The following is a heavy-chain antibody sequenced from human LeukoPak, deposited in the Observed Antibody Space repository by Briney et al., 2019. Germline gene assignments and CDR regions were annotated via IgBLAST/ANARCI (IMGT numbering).Heavy chain of an antibody. CDR3: ARPGYYDSGRLYHDC. Sequence: PGGSLRLSCAASGFIFSNYWMTWLRQAPGKELEWVANINQDGSEKYYVDSVRGRFTIPRDNAKNSLYLQMNSLRAEDTALYYCARPGYYDSGRLYHDCWGQGTLVTVSS. J-gene: IGHJ4*02. CDR1: GFIFSNYW. V-gene: IGHV3-7*01. CDR2: INQDGSEK. D-gene: IGHD3-16*01.